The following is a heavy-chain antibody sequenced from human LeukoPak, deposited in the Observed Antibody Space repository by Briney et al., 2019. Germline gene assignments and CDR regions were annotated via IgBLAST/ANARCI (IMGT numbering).Heavy chain of an antibody. D-gene: IGHD3-9*01. V-gene: IGHV3-7*01. CDR1: GFNFNTYW. J-gene: IGHJ5*02. Sequence: GGSLRLSCAASGFNFNTYWMSWVHQAPGKGLEWVANIKQDGSEKYYVDSVKGRFTISRDNAKNSLYLQMNSLRAEDTAVYYCAREYYDILTGYLDWFDPWGQGTLVTVSS. CDR2: IKQDGSEK. CDR3: AREYYDILTGYLDWFDP.